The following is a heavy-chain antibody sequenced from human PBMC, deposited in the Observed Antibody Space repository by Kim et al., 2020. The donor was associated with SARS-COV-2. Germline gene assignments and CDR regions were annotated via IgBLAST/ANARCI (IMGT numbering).Heavy chain of an antibody. CDR1: GFAFSPYW. J-gene: IGHJ4*02. D-gene: IGHD3-16*01. V-gene: IGHV3-74*01. Sequence: GGSLRRSCAASGFAFSPYWMHWVRQVPGQGLMWVSQIDTDGSITTYAEAVLGRFSISRDNAKNTLYLQMNSLRVEDTAIYYCIRDNIQPGDLWGQGVMVTVSS. CDR2: IDTDGSIT. CDR3: IRDNIQPGDL.